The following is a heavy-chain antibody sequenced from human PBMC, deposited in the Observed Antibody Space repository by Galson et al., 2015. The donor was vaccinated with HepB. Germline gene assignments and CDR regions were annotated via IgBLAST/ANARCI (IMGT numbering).Heavy chain of an antibody. Sequence: SLRLSCAASGFTFSDYYMSWIRQAPGKGLEWVSYISSSGSTIYYADSMKGRFTISRDNAKNSLYLQMNSLRAEDTAVYYCARDNGDGYNYYFDYWGQGTLVTVSS. CDR2: ISSSGSTI. D-gene: IGHD5-24*01. J-gene: IGHJ4*02. CDR3: ARDNGDGYNYYFDY. CDR1: GFTFSDYY. V-gene: IGHV3-11*01.